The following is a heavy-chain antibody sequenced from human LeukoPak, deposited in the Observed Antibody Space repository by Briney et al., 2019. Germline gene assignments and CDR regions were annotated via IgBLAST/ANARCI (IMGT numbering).Heavy chain of an antibody. CDR3: AKGYSSSYLRNAFDI. Sequence: TGGSLRLSCAASGFTFNNYAMNWVRRAPGKGLEWVSSISGSGSTTSYADSVKGRFTISRDNSKNTLSLQMNSLRVDDTAVYYCAKGYSSSYLRNAFDIWGQGTMVTVSS. CDR1: GFTFNNYA. CDR2: ISGSGSTT. J-gene: IGHJ3*02. D-gene: IGHD2-15*01. V-gene: IGHV3-23*01.